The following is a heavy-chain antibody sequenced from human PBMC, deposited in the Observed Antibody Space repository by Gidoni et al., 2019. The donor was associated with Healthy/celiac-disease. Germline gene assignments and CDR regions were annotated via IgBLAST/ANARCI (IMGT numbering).Heavy chain of an antibody. CDR3: AKDISVWQWLVFDY. J-gene: IGHJ4*02. CDR1: GFTFDDYA. CDR2: ISWNSGSI. Sequence: EVQLVESGGGLVQPVRSLRLSCAASGFTFDDYAMHWVRQAPGKGLEWVSGISWNSGSIGYADSVKGRFTISRDNAKNSLYLQMNSLRAEDTALYYCAKDISVWQWLVFDYWGQGTLVTVSS. D-gene: IGHD6-19*01. V-gene: IGHV3-9*01.